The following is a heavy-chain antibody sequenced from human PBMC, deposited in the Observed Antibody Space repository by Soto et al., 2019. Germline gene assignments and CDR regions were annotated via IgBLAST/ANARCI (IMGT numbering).Heavy chain of an antibody. CDR3: ARDIRGTIFGGTLYYYYGMDV. J-gene: IGHJ6*02. D-gene: IGHD3-3*01. CDR1: GGTFSSYA. Sequence: QVQLVQSGAEVKKPGSSVKVSCKASGGTFSSYAISWVRQAPGQGLEWMGGIIRIFGTANYAQKFQGRVTITADESTSTAYMELSSLRSEDTAVYYCARDIRGTIFGGTLYYYYGMDVWGQGTTVTVSS. V-gene: IGHV1-69*12. CDR2: IIRIFGTA.